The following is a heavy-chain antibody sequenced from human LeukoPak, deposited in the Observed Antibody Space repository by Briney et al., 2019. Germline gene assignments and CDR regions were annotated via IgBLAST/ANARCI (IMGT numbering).Heavy chain of an antibody. V-gene: IGHV3-23*01. Sequence: GGSLRLSCAASGFTFSSYAMSWVRQAPGKGLEWVSAISGSGGSTYYADSVKGRFTISRDNSKNTLYLQMNSLRAEDTAVYYCAKMKKGSSWYRALAYYYYGMDVWGQGTTVTVSS. CDR3: AKMKKGSSWYRALAYYYYGMDV. J-gene: IGHJ6*02. CDR1: GFTFSSYA. D-gene: IGHD6-13*01. CDR2: ISGSGGST.